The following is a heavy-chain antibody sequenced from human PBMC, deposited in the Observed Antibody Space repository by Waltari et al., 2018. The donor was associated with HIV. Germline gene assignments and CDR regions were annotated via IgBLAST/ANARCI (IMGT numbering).Heavy chain of an antibody. D-gene: IGHD3-10*01. Sequence: QVQLVQSGAEVKKPGASVKVSCKASGYTFTGYYMHWARQAPGQGLEWMGWVNPNSGGTNYELKLQCRVTMTRDTTISTAYMELGRLRSDDTAVYYCARGPPYYYGLGSAGGGWFDPWGQGTLVTVSS. CDR2: VNPNSGGT. J-gene: IGHJ5*02. CDR3: ARGPPYYYGLGSAGGGWFDP. V-gene: IGHV1-2*02. CDR1: GYTFTGYY.